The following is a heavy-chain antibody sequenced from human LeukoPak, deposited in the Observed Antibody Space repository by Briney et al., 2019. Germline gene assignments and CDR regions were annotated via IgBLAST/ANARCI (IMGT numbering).Heavy chain of an antibody. D-gene: IGHD3-22*01. CDR1: GFTFSSYG. CDR3: AEEEADYDTSGYLGY. Sequence: SGGSLRLSCAASGFTFSSYGMHWVRQAPGKGLEWVAVISYDESNKYYADSVKGRFTISRDNSKSTLFLQMNSLRAEDTAVYYCAEEEADYDTSGYLGYWGQGTLVTVSS. CDR2: ISYDESNK. J-gene: IGHJ4*02. V-gene: IGHV3-30*18.